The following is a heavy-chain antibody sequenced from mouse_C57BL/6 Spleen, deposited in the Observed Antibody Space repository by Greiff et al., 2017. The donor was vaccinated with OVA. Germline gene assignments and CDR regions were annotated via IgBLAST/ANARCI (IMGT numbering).Heavy chain of an antibody. CDR2: IYPRSGNT. CDR3: AREGNSYLPYDLDY. Sequence: QVQLQQSGAELARPGASVKLSCKASGYTFTSYGIRWVKQRTGQGLEWIGEIYPRSGNTYYNEKFKGKATLTADKSSSTAYMELRSLTSEDSAVYYCAREGNSYLPYDLDYWGQGTTLTVSS. J-gene: IGHJ2*01. CDR1: GYTFTSYG. D-gene: IGHD1-1*01. V-gene: IGHV1-81*01.